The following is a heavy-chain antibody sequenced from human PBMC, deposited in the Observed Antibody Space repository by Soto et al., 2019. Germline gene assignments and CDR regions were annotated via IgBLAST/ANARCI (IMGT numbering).Heavy chain of an antibody. V-gene: IGHV1-18*04. CDR1: GYTFTDYG. Sequence: QVQLVESGAEVKKPGASVKVSCKASGYTFTDYGISWVRQAPGQGLEWMGWISGYNGNTKYAQKFQGRVTMTTDTPTNTAYMELRSMRSDDTTVYYCARDRGYYYDSSGNYYYHYGLDVWGQGTTVTVS. J-gene: IGHJ6*02. CDR3: ARDRGYYYDSSGNYYYHYGLDV. D-gene: IGHD3-22*01. CDR2: ISGYNGNT.